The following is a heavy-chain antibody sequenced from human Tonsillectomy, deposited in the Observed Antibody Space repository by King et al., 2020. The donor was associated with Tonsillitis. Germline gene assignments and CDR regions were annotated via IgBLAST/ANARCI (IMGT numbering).Heavy chain of an antibody. D-gene: IGHD5-24*01. J-gene: IGHJ2*01. CDR2: IIPVFSTP. Sequence: EQLVQSGAEVKKPGSSVKVSCKASGGTFSSYAISWGRQAPGQGLEWMGGIIPVFSTPNYAQKFQGRVTITADKSTSTAYMELRTLRSEDTAVYYCAIKDVEMATNDWDCDLWGRGTLVTVAS. CDR1: GGTFSSYA. CDR3: AIKDVEMATNDWDCDL. V-gene: IGHV1-69*06.